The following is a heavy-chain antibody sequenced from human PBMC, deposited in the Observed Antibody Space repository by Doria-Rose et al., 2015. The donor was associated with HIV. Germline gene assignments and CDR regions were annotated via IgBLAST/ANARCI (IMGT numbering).Heavy chain of an antibody. D-gene: IGHD6-13*01. CDR1: GVSLSSPGMG. Sequence: SGPVLVKPTETLTLTCTVSGVSLSSPGMGVSWIRQHPGKALEWLANIFSDDERSYISSLKSRLTIARRTSKSQVVLTMTDMDPVDTATYYCARIKSSRWYHRYYFDFWGQGTLVIVSA. CDR3: ARIKSSRWYHRYYFDF. CDR2: IFSDDER. V-gene: IGHV2-26*01. J-gene: IGHJ4*02.